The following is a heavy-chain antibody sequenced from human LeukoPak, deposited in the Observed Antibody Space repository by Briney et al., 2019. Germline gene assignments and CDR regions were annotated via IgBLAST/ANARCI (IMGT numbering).Heavy chain of an antibody. Sequence: GGALRLSCAASGFTVSNNYVTWVRQAPGKGLEWVAVIYSGGTTYYADSVRGRFTISRDNSKNTLYLQMNSLRVEDTAVYYCVRGPPQMMVPIYWGQGTLVTVSS. CDR1: GFTVSNNY. CDR3: VRGPPQMMVPIY. V-gene: IGHV3-53*01. D-gene: IGHD3-22*01. CDR2: IYSGGTT. J-gene: IGHJ4*02.